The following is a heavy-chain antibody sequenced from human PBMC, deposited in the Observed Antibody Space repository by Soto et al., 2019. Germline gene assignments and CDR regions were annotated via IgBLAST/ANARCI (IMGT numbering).Heavy chain of an antibody. D-gene: IGHD6-13*01. V-gene: IGHV5-51*01. CDR2: IYPGDSDT. CDR1: GYSFTSYW. J-gene: IGHJ5*02. Sequence: GESLKISCKGSGYSFTSYWIGWVRQMPGKGLEWMGIIYPGDSDTRYSPSFQGQVTISADKSISTAYLQWSSLKASDTAMYYCARLVGIAAADYDNWFDPWGQGTLVTVS. CDR3: ARLVGIAAADYDNWFDP.